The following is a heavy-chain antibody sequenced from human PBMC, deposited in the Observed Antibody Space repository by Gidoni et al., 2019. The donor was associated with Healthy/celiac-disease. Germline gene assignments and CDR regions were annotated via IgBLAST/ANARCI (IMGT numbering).Heavy chain of an antibody. CDR3: AKTRGDDDSSGYYYFDY. CDR2: ISWNSGSI. CDR1: GFTFDDYA. J-gene: IGHJ4*02. D-gene: IGHD3-22*01. V-gene: IGHV3-9*01. Sequence: EVQLVESGGGLVQPGRSLRLSCAASGFTFDDYAMHWVRQAPGKGLDWVSGISWNSGSIGYADSVKGRFTISRDNAKNSLYLQMNSLRAEDTALYYCAKTRGDDDSSGYYYFDYWGQGTLVTVSS.